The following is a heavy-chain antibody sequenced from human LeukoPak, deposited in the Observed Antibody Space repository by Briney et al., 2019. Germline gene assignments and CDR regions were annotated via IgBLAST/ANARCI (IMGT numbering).Heavy chain of an antibody. J-gene: IGHJ4*02. Sequence: SVKVSCKVSGYTLTELSMHWVRQAPGKGLEWMGGFGPEDGETIYAQKFQGRVTMNEDTSTDTAYMELSSLRSEDTAVYYCARKDLDTAMAFDYWGQGTLVTVSS. V-gene: IGHV1-24*01. D-gene: IGHD5-18*01. CDR3: ARKDLDTAMAFDY. CDR1: GYTLTELS. CDR2: FGPEDGET.